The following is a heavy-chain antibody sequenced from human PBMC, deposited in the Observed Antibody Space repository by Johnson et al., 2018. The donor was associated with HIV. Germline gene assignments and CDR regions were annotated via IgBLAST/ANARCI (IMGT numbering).Heavy chain of an antibody. CDR2: IYSGGST. Sequence: VQLVESGGGLIQPGGSLRLSCAASGFTVSSNYMSCVRQAPGKGLEWVSVIYSGGSTYYADSVKGRFTISRDNSKNTLYLQMNSLRAEDTALYYCARDYYDSSGSDAFDIWGQGTMVTVSS. V-gene: IGHV3-53*01. J-gene: IGHJ3*02. CDR3: ARDYYDSSGSDAFDI. D-gene: IGHD3-22*01. CDR1: GFTVSSNY.